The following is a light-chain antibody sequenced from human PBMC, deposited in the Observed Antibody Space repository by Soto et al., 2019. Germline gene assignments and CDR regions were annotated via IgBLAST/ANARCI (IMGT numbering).Light chain of an antibody. CDR1: SSDIGNNY. CDR3: GTWDTSLHVV. J-gene: IGLJ2*01. Sequence: QSVLTQPPSVSAAPGQQVTISCSASSSDIGNNYVSWYQQLPGTAPKLLIYDNNRRPSGIPDRFSGSKSGTSATLDITGLQTGDEADYYCGTWDTSLHVVFGGGTKLTVL. V-gene: IGLV1-51*01. CDR2: DNN.